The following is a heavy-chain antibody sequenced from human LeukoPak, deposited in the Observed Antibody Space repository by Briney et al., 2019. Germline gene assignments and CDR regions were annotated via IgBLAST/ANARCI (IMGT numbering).Heavy chain of an antibody. CDR1: GFTFSLYG. Sequence: PGGSLRLSCAASGFTFSLYGMSWVRLAPGKGLEWVSGISGSGVGTYYADTVKGRFTISRDNSKNTLYLQMNSLRAEDTAVYYCARGGPAAGRFDYWGQGTLVTVSS. CDR2: ISGSGVGT. V-gene: IGHV3-23*01. D-gene: IGHD6-13*01. CDR3: ARGGPAAGRFDY. J-gene: IGHJ4*02.